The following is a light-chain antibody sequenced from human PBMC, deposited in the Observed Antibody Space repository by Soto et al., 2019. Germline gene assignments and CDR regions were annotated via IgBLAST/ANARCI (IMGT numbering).Light chain of an antibody. CDR2: EVS. CDR1: SRDVGGYNY. CDR3: SSYISSSPFVV. Sequence: QSALTQPASVSGSPGQSITISCTGTSRDVGGYNYVSWHQQHPGKAPKVIITEVSNRPSGVSNRFSGSKSGHTASLTISGLQAEDEADYYCSSYISSSPFVVFGGGTKLTVL. J-gene: IGLJ2*01. V-gene: IGLV2-14*01.